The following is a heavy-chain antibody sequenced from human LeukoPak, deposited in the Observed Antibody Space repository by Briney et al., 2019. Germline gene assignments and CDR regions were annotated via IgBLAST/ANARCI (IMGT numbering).Heavy chain of an antibody. CDR1: GDSIRSNNYY. Sequence: SETLSLTCTVSGDSIRSNNYYWGWIRQPPGKGLEWIGSIFDTGSTFYNPSLKSRVIISVDTSKNQFSLKLGSVTAADTAVYYCQSRFLEWLLDYWGQGTLVTVS. CDR3: QSRFLEWLLDY. D-gene: IGHD3-3*01. J-gene: IGHJ4*02. V-gene: IGHV4-39*01. CDR2: IFDTGST.